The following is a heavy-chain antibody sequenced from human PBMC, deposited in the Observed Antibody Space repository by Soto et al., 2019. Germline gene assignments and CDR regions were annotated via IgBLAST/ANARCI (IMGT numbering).Heavy chain of an antibody. Sequence: SETLSLTCTVSGDSIRSYYWSWIRQPPGKGLEWIGYISYSGSTNYKSSLKSRVTISLDTSKNQFPLKLTSVTAADTAIYYCARGVVSSSRTSLLYWGQGALVTVSS. D-gene: IGHD3-3*01. CDR1: GDSIRSYY. CDR2: ISYSGST. V-gene: IGHV4-59*01. J-gene: IGHJ4*02. CDR3: ARGVVSSSRTSLLY.